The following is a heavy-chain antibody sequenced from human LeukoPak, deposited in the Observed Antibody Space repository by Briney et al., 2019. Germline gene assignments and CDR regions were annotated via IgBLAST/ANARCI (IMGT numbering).Heavy chain of an antibody. V-gene: IGHV1-69*13. CDR3: AREEQLVDSYYFDY. CDR2: IIPIFGTA. Sequence: SVKVSCKASGGTFSSYAISWVRQAPGQGLEWMGGIIPIFGTANYAQRFQGRVTITADESTSTAYMELSSLRSEDTAVYYRAREEQLVDSYYFDYWGQGTLVTVSS. D-gene: IGHD1-26*01. CDR1: GGTFSSYA. J-gene: IGHJ4*02.